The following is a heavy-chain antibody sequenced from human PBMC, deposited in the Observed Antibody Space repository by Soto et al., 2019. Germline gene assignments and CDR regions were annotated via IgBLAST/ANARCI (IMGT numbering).Heavy chain of an antibody. CDR2: ISGSGGDT. Sequence: GSLRLSCAASGFTFSSHGMSWVRQIPGKGLEYVSSISGSGGDTYYADAVQGRFTISRDNSRNTMYLQMNSLRAEDTAMYYCARILREGLRTYDYWGQGTLVTVSS. J-gene: IGHJ4*02. CDR1: GFTFSSHG. CDR3: ARILREGLRTYDY. V-gene: IGHV3-23*01. D-gene: IGHD4-17*01.